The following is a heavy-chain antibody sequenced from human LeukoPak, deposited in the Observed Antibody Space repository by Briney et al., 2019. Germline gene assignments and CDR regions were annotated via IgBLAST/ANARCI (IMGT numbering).Heavy chain of an antibody. CDR2: IYYSGST. J-gene: IGHJ4*02. V-gene: IGHV4-61*08. D-gene: IGHD3-3*01. CDR1: GGSVSSGVYF. Sequence: SETLSLTCTVSGGSVSSGVYFWSWIRQPPGKGLEWIGYIYYSGSTNYNSSLKGRVTISVDTSKNQFSLKLSSVTAADTAVYYCARHPVRWRIDYWGQGTLVTVSS. CDR3: ARHPVRWRIDY.